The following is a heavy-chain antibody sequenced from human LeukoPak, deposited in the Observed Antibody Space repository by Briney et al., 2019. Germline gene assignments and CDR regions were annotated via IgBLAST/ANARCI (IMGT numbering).Heavy chain of an antibody. J-gene: IGHJ4*02. CDR3: AREQYGGKDY. D-gene: IGHD4-23*01. CDR2: IKEDGSEK. Sequence: PGGSLRPSCAASGFTFSNYWMSWVRQAPGKGLEWVANIKEDGSEKYYVDSVKGRFTISRDNAKNSVYLQMNSLRAEDAAVYYCAREQYGGKDYWGQGTLVTVSS. CDR1: GFTFSNYW. V-gene: IGHV3-7*05.